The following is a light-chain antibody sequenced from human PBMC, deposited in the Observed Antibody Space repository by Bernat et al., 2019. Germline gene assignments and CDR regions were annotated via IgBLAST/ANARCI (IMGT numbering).Light chain of an antibody. CDR2: LRS. CDR3: MQALQTPIT. CDR1: QSLLQSNGYNY. Sequence: DIVMTQSPLSLPVTPGEPASIACRSSQSLLQSNGYNYLHWYLQKPGQSPQLLIYLRSIRASAVPDRFSGRGSGTDFTLKISRVEAEDVGLISCMQALQTPITFGQGTRLDIK. J-gene: IGKJ5*01. V-gene: IGKV2-28*01.